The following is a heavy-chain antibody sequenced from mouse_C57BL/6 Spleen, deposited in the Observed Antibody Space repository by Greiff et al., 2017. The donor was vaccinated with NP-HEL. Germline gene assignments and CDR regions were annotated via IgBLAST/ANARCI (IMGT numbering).Heavy chain of an antibody. D-gene: IGHD1-1*01. CDR2: IYPSDSET. CDR1: GYTFTSYW. Sequence: QVQLKQPGAELVRPGSSVKLSCKASGYTFTSYWMDWVKQRPGQGLEWIGNIYPSDSETHYNQKFKDKATLTVDKSSSTAYMQLSSLTSEDSAVYYCARRDTTVVAHYFDYWGQGTTLTVSS. J-gene: IGHJ2*01. CDR3: ARRDTTVVAHYFDY. V-gene: IGHV1-61*01.